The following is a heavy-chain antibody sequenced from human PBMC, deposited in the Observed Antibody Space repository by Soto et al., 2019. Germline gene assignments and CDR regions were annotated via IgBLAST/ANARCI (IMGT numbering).Heavy chain of an antibody. Sequence: QVHRVKSGAEVTKPGASVKVSCKATGYTFTRYDLKWVRQATGQGLELMGWMNPNSGNTGNAQQFQGRITMTRNTSRSTAYMELSSLRSEDTDVYYCARAWVSGMDVCGQGTTVNFTS. CDR3: ARAWVSGMDV. CDR2: MNPNSGNT. V-gene: IGHV1-8*01. CDR1: GYTFTRYD. D-gene: IGHD1-26*01. J-gene: IGHJ6*02.